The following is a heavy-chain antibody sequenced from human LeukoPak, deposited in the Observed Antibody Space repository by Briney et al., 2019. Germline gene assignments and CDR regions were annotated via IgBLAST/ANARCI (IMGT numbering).Heavy chain of an antibody. J-gene: IGHJ4*02. V-gene: IGHV4-59*01. Sequence: PSETLSLTCTVSGGSICTYYWTWIRQPPGKGLEWIGYIYYSGSTNYNPSLKSRVTISVDTSKNQFSLKLSSVTAADTAVYYCAGSYGGNPDYWGQGTLVTVSS. CDR1: GGSICTYY. CDR3: AGSYGGNPDY. D-gene: IGHD4-23*01. CDR2: IYYSGST.